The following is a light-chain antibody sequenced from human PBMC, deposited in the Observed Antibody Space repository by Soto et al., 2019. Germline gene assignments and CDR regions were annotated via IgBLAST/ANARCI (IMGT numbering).Light chain of an antibody. CDR3: QQAASFPIT. Sequence: IQMTQSPSSVSASVGDRVTITCRASQGVSTWLAWYQQKPGKAPNLRIYTASSLQSGVPSRFSGSGSGTDFTLTINGLQPEDFATYYCQQAASFPITFGQGTRLEIK. CDR2: TAS. J-gene: IGKJ5*01. CDR1: QGVSTW. V-gene: IGKV1-12*01.